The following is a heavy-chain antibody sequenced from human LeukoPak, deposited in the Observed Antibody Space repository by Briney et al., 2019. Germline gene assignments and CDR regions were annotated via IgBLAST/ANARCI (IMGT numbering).Heavy chain of an antibody. V-gene: IGHV3-23*01. J-gene: IGHJ4*02. D-gene: IGHD3-22*01. CDR3: AKDLGFDSSGYYPGY. CDR2: ISGSGGST. CDR1: GFTFSSYA. Sequence: PGGSLRLSCAASGFTFSSYAMSWVRQAPGKGLEWVSAISGSGGSTCYADSVKGRFTISRDNSKNTLYLQMNSLRAEDTAVYYCAKDLGFDSSGYYPGYWGQGTLVTVSS.